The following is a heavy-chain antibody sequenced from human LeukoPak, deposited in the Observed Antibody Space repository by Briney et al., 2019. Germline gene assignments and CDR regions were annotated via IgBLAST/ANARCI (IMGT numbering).Heavy chain of an antibody. CDR2: IRYDGSNK. CDR1: GFTFSSYG. CDR3: ARGIPAAAGGNWFDP. J-gene: IGHJ5*02. D-gene: IGHD6-25*01. V-gene: IGHV3-30*02. Sequence: GGSLRLSCAASGFTFSSYGMHWVRQAPGKGLGWVAFIRYDGSNKYYADSVKGRFTISRDNSKNTLYLQMNSLRAEDTAVYYCARGIPAAAGGNWFDPWGQGTLVTVSS.